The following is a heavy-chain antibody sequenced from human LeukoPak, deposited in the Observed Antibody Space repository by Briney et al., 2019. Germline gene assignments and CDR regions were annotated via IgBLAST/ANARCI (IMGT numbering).Heavy chain of an antibody. CDR3: ARGWARDYGYFDY. J-gene: IGHJ4*02. Sequence: SLRVSCKASGGTFISYAISWVRQAPGQRLEWMGGIIPIFGTANYAQKFQGRVTITADESTSTAYMELSSLRSEDTAVYYCARGWARDYGYFDYWGQGTLVTVSS. V-gene: IGHV1-69*13. CDR2: IIPIFGTA. D-gene: IGHD4-17*01. CDR1: GGTFISYA.